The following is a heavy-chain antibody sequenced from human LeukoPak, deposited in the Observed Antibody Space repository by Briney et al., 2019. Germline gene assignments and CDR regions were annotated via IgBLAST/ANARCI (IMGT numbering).Heavy chain of an antibody. CDR1: GYTFTGYY. Sequence: GASVKVSCKASGYTFTGYYMHWVRQAPGQGLEWMGWINPNSGGTNYAQKFQGWVTMTRDTSISTAYMELSRLRPDDTAVYYCARNHGSGSYYHPDYGMDVWGQGTTVTVSS. D-gene: IGHD3-10*01. J-gene: IGHJ6*02. V-gene: IGHV1-2*04. CDR2: INPNSGGT. CDR3: ARNHGSGSYYHPDYGMDV.